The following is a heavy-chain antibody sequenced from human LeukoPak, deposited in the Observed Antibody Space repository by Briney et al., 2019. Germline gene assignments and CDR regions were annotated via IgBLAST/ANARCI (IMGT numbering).Heavy chain of an antibody. D-gene: IGHD1-1*01. CDR2: INTDGSST. V-gene: IGHV3-74*01. CDR1: GITFSNYW. Sequence: GGSLRLSCAASGITFSNYWMHWVRQAPGKGLVWVSRINTDGSSTNYAASVKGRFTISREHAKNTLYLQMNSLRAEDTAVYYCAGWNAFDIWGQGRMVTVSS. CDR3: AGWNAFDI. J-gene: IGHJ3*02.